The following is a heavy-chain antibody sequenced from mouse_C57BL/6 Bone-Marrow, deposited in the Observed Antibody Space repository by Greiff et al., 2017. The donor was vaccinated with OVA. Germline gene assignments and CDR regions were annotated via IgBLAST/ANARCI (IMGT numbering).Heavy chain of an antibody. D-gene: IGHD2-1*01. CDR3: TSYGNFDY. V-gene: IGHV14-4*01. CDR2: IYPENGDT. J-gene: IGHJ2*01. Sequence: EVQLQQSGAELVRPGASVKLSCTASGFNINDDYMHWVKQRPEQGLEWIGWIYPENGDTEYASKFKGKATITADTSSNTAYLQLSSLTSDDTAGYYCTSYGNFDYWGQGTTLTVSS. CDR1: GFNINDDY.